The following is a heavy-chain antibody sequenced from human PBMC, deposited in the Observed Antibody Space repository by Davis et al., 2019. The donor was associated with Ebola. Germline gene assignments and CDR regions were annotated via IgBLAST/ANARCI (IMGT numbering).Heavy chain of an antibody. CDR3: ARDIAYCGGDCYSPYYGMDV. Sequence: PSETLSLTCTVSGGSISSGGYYWSWIRQHPGKGLEWIGYIYYSGSTNYNPSLKSRVTISVDTSKNQFSLKLSSVTAADTAVYYCARDIAYCGGDCYSPYYGMDVWGQGTTVTVSS. CDR2: IYYSGST. J-gene: IGHJ6*02. V-gene: IGHV4-61*08. CDR1: GGSISSGGYY. D-gene: IGHD2-21*02.